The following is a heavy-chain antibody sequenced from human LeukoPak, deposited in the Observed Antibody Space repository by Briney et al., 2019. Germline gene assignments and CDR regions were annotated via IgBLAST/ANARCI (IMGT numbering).Heavy chain of an antibody. CDR1: GGTFSSYA. D-gene: IGHD5-12*01. CDR2: IIPILGIA. J-gene: IGHJ4*02. Sequence: ASVKVSCKASGGTFSSYAISWVRQAPGQGLEWMGRIIPILGIANYAQKFQGRVTITADKSTSTAYMELSSLRSADTAVYYCARGIVATIHFDYWGQGTLVTVSS. V-gene: IGHV1-69*04. CDR3: ARGIVATIHFDY.